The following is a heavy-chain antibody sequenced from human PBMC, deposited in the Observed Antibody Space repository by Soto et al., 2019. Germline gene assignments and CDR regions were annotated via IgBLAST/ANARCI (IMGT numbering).Heavy chain of an antibody. D-gene: IGHD4-17*01. Sequence: GGSLRLSCAVSGFTFSTYAMSWVRQAPGKGLEWVSAISGSGGGTFYADSVKGRFTISRDNSINMLYLQINSLRPEDTAVYYCAHPRGYGVFDAYDIWGQGAMVTVSS. CDR1: GFTFSTYA. V-gene: IGHV3-23*01. CDR3: AHPRGYGVFDAYDI. J-gene: IGHJ3*02. CDR2: ISGSGGGT.